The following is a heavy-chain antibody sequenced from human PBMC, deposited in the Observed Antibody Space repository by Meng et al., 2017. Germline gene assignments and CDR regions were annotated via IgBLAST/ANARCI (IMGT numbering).Heavy chain of an antibody. J-gene: IGHJ6*02. V-gene: IGHV3-15*01. CDR3: AREDVREAWFGELLGKDYYGMDV. Sequence: GASLKISCAASVFTFSNAWMSWVRQAPGKGLEWVGRIKSKTDGGTTDYAAPVKGRSTITRDDTKNTLYLQMSRRRAEHTAVYYCAREDVREAWFGELLGKDYYGMDVWGQGATVTVSS. CDR1: VFTFSNAW. CDR2: IKSKTDGGTT. D-gene: IGHD3-10*01.